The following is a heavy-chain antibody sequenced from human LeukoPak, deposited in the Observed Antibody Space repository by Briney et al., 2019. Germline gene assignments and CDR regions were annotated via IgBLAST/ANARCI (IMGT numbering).Heavy chain of an antibody. CDR1: GGSFSGYY. CDR3: AKGRDGYNPFREALLDYFDY. CDR2: INHSGST. V-gene: IGHV4-34*01. J-gene: IGHJ4*02. D-gene: IGHD5-24*01. Sequence: ASETLSLTCAVYGGSFSGYYWSWIRQPPGKGLEWIGEINHSGSTNYNPSLKSRVTISVDTSKNQFSLKLSSVTAADTAVYYCAKGRDGYNPFREALLDYFDYWGQGTLVTVSS.